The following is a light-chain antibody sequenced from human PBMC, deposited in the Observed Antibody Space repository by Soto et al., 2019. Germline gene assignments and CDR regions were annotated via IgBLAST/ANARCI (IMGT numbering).Light chain of an antibody. V-gene: IGKV1-39*01. Sequence: DIQMTQSPYSLSASVGDRVTITCRASQSISDFLNWYQQKPGKAPKLLIYAASTLQSGVPSRFSGSESGTDFTLTTSSLEPEDFATYYCQQTYSTPPTFGQGTKVEIK. CDR2: AAS. CDR3: QQTYSTPPT. J-gene: IGKJ1*01. CDR1: QSISDF.